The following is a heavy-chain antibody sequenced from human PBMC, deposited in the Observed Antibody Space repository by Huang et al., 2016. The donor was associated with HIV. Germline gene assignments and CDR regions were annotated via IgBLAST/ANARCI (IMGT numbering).Heavy chain of an antibody. Sequence: QVQLQESGPGLVKPSQTLSLTCTVSGASLRSGRYYWTWIRQPAGKGLDGIGPSYTSVSTNYNPSLNSRVTISRDTSKNHFSLRLNSVTAADTAVYYCATWPPGSQMRAFDIWGPGTMITVSS. CDR2: SYTSVST. V-gene: IGHV4-61*09. CDR3: ATWPPGSQMRAFDI. D-gene: IGHD2-15*01. CDR1: GASLRSGRYY. J-gene: IGHJ3*02.